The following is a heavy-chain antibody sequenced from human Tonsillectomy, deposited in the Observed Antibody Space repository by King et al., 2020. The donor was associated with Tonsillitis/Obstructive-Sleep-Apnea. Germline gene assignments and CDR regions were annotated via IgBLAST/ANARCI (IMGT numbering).Heavy chain of an antibody. V-gene: IGHV3-64*01. D-gene: IGHD2-2*01. CDR3: ARGEAPTSQLLPLYYYYGMDV. Sequence: QLVQSGGGLVQPGGSLRLSCAASGFTFSSYAMHWVRQAPGKGLEYVSAISSNGGSTYYANSVKGRFTISRHNSKNTLYLQMGSLRAEDMAVYYCARGEAPTSQLLPLYYYYGMDVWGQGTTVTVSS. CDR1: GFTFSSYA. J-gene: IGHJ6*02. CDR2: ISSNGGST.